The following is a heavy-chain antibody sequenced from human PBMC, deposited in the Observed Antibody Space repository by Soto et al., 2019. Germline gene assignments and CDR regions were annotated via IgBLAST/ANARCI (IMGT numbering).Heavy chain of an antibody. Sequence: EVQLVESGGGLVQPGGSLRLSCAASGFSFSNYWIHWVRQAPGKGLVWVSRIKTDGSSTDYAASVKGRFTISRDNAKNTLYLQMNSLTAEDTAVYSCAKREGNTYGLFHWGQGTLVTVSS. CDR1: GFSFSNYW. CDR2: IKTDGSST. J-gene: IGHJ4*02. CDR3: AKREGNTYGLFH. V-gene: IGHV3-74*01. D-gene: IGHD5-18*01.